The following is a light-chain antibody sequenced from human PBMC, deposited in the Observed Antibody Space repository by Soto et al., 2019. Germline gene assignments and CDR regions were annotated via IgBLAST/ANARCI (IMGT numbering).Light chain of an antibody. CDR2: AAS. CDR1: QSISSY. CDR3: QQTYSTPRT. J-gene: IGKJ1*01. V-gene: IGKV1-39*01. Sequence: DIQMTQSPSSLSASVGDRVTITCRASQSISSYLNWYQSKPGKAPKLLIYAASSLQSGVPSRFTGSGSGTDFTLTISSLQPEDFATYYCQQTYSTPRTFGHGTKVEIK.